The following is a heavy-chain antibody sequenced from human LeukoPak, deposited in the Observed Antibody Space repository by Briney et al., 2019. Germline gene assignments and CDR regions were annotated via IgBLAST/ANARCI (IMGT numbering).Heavy chain of an antibody. V-gene: IGHV4-59*08. CDR3: ARSFFREDDGFDP. CDR2: IYYSGST. D-gene: IGHD3-3*01. Sequence: SETLSLTCTVSGGSISSYYWSWIRQPPGKGLEWIGYIYYSGSTNYNPSLKSRVTISVDTSKNQFSLKLSSVTAADTAVYYCARSFFREDDGFDPWGQGTLVTVSS. J-gene: IGHJ5*02. CDR1: GGSISSYY.